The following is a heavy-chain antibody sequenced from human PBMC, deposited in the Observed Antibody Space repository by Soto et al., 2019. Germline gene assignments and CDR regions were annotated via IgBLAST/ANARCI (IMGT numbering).Heavy chain of an antibody. J-gene: IGHJ5*02. CDR3: ARTDIVTTNWFDP. CDR2: INHRGST. CDR1: GESFIGYY. V-gene: IGHV4-34*02. D-gene: IGHD5-12*01. Sequence: QVHLQQWGAGLLKPSETLSLTCAVYGESFIGYYWTWIRQPPGKGLERNGEINHRGSTNYNPSLKSRVTISIDTSRNLFSLKLTSVPAADTSVYYCARTDIVTTNWFDPWGQGTLVTVSS.